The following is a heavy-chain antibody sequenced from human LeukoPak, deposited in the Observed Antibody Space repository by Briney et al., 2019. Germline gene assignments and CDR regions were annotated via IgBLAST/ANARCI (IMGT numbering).Heavy chain of an antibody. CDR2: ISSRGDDT. Sequence: GGSLRLSCAASGFTVSSNYMSWVRQAPGKGLEWVSSISSRGDDTTYADSVKGRFTISRDNSKNTLYLQLNSLRVDDAAIYYCAKHRRSTLVTAYFDSWGQGTLVTVSS. CDR1: GFTVSSNY. D-gene: IGHD2-21*02. J-gene: IGHJ4*02. CDR3: AKHRRSTLVTAYFDS. V-gene: IGHV3-23*01.